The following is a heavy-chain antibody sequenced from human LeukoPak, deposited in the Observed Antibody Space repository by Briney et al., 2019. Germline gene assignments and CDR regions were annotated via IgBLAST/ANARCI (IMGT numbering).Heavy chain of an antibody. CDR3: ARLEGGYCSGGSCLAFDY. D-gene: IGHD2-15*01. J-gene: IGHJ4*02. CDR2: IIPIFGTA. Sequence: SVKVSCKASGGTFSGYAISWVRQAPGQGREWMGGIIPIFGTANYAQKFQGRVTITADESTSTAYMELSSLRSEDTAVYYCARLEGGYCSGGSCLAFDYWGQGTLVTVSS. CDR1: GGTFSGYA. V-gene: IGHV1-69*13.